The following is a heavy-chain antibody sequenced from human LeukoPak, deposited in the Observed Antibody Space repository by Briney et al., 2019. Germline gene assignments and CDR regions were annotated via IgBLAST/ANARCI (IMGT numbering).Heavy chain of an antibody. V-gene: IGHV4-38-2*02. J-gene: IGHJ4*02. CDR1: GYSISSGYY. Sequence: SESLSLTCTVSGYSISSGYYWGWIRQPPGKGLEWIGSIYHSGSTYYNPSLKSRVTISVDTSKNQFSLKLSSVTAADTAVYYCARAGSIVGATGYWGQGTLVTVSS. CDR3: ARAGSIVGATGY. CDR2: IYHSGST. D-gene: IGHD1-26*01.